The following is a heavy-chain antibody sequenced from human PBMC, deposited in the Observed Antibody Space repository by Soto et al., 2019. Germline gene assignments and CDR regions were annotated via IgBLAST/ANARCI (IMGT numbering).Heavy chain of an antibody. Sequence: SPTLSLTCAISGDSVSSNSAAWNWIRQSPSRGLEWLGRTYYRSKWYNDYAVSVKSRITINPDTSKNQFSLQLNSVTPEDTAVYYCARTPYSSSSGGNWFDPWGQGTLVTVSS. V-gene: IGHV6-1*01. D-gene: IGHD6-6*01. CDR1: GDSVSSNSAA. CDR2: TYYRSKWYN. CDR3: ARTPYSSSSGGNWFDP. J-gene: IGHJ5*02.